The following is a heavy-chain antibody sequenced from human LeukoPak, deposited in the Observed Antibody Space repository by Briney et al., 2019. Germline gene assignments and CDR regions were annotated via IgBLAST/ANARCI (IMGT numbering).Heavy chain of an antibody. J-gene: IGHJ4*02. D-gene: IGHD6-13*01. CDR1: GDSTSSSTYS. Sequence: SETLSLTCTVSGDSTSSSTYSWGWIRQPPGRGLEWLGSFYYTGSTYYNPSLKSRVTISVDTSKNQFSLKLSSVTAADTAVYYCARHLYSSTRNPTFDYWGQGTLVTVSS. V-gene: IGHV4-39*01. CDR3: ARHLYSSTRNPTFDY. CDR2: FYYTGST.